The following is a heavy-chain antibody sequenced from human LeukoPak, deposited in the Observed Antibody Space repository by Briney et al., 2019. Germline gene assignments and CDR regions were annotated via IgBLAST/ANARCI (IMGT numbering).Heavy chain of an antibody. CDR3: ARGDDILTGYLYYFDY. CDR1: GYTFTGYY. Sequence: ASVKVSCKASGYTFTGYYMHWMRQAPGQGLEWMGWINPNSGGTNYAQKFQGRVTMTRDTSISTAYMELSGLRSDDTAVYYCARGDDILTGYLYYFDYWGQGTLVTVSS. J-gene: IGHJ4*02. CDR2: INPNSGGT. V-gene: IGHV1-2*02. D-gene: IGHD3-9*01.